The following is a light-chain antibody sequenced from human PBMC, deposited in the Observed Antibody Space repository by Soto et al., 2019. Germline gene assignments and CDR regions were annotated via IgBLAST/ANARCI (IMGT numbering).Light chain of an antibody. CDR2: GAS. Sequence: EIVLTQSPGTLSLSPGERATLSCRASQRVSSSYLAWYQQKPGQAPRLLIYGASSRATGIPDRFSGSGSGTDFTLTISRLEPEDFAVYFCQQYGSSPTFTFGQGTKVDIK. J-gene: IGKJ2*01. CDR3: QQYGSSPTFT. V-gene: IGKV3-20*01. CDR1: QRVSSSY.